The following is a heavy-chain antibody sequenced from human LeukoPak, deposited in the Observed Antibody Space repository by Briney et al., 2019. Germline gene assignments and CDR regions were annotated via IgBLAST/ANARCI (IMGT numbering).Heavy chain of an antibody. CDR2: IYTSGST. Sequence: SETLSLTCIVSGGSISSYYWSWIRQPAGKGLEWIGRIYTSGSTNYNPSLKSRVTMSVDTSKNQFSLKLSSVTAADTAVYYCARAQPDYYYDSSGYLLDYWGQGTLVTVSS. CDR3: ARAQPDYYYDSSGYLLDY. CDR1: GGSISSYY. D-gene: IGHD3-22*01. J-gene: IGHJ4*02. V-gene: IGHV4-4*07.